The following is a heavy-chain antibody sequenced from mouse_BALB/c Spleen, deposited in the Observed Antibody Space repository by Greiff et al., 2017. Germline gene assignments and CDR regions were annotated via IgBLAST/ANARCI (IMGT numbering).Heavy chain of an antibody. CDR1: GYTFTSYW. D-gene: IGHD2-4*01. CDR2: INPSNGRT. Sequence: QVQLQQSGPELVKPGASVKLSCKASGYTFTSYWMHWVKQRPGQGLEWIGEINPSNGRTNYNEKFKSKATLTVDKSSSTAYMQLSSLTSEDSAVYYCARVSTMMTTGYFDYWGQGTTLTVSS. J-gene: IGHJ2*01. V-gene: IGHV1S81*02. CDR3: ARVSTMMTTGYFDY.